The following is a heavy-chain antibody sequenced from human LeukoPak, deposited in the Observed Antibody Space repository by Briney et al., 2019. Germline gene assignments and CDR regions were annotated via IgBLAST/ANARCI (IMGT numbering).Heavy chain of an antibody. J-gene: IGHJ4*02. V-gene: IGHV4-59*01. CDR2: SSYSGNT. D-gene: IGHD2-15*01. CDR3: ARGRGNGWYDY. CDR1: GASITSDF. Sequence: PLETLSLTCTVSGASITSDFWSWVRQPPGKGLEWIGYSSYSGNTRYSPSLNSRVTLSLDTSKNQFSLNLNSVTAADTAVYYCARGRGNGWYDYWGQGTLVTVSS.